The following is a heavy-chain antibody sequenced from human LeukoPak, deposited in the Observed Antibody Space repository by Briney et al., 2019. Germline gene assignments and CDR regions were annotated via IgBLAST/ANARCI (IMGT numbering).Heavy chain of an antibody. CDR2: ISSSSITI. CDR3: ARDRGGSYSAIDY. CDR1: GFTFSSYS. D-gene: IGHD2-15*01. V-gene: IGHV3-48*04. J-gene: IGHJ4*02. Sequence: PGGSLRLSCAASGFTFSSYSLNWVRQAPGKGLEWVSFISSSSITIYYADSVKGRFTTSRDNAEKSLYLQMNSLRAEDTAVYYCARDRGGSYSAIDYWAREPWSPSPQ.